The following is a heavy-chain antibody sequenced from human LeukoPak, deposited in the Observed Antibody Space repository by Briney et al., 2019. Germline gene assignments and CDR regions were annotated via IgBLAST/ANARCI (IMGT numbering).Heavy chain of an antibody. D-gene: IGHD3-22*01. CDR3: ARDYYDNTGYLPFDY. CDR1: GYTFNNYG. CDR2: ISAYNGHT. J-gene: IGHJ4*02. Sequence: ASVKVSCKASGYTFNNYGISWVRQAPGQGLEWMGWISAYNGHTNYAQKLQDRVTMTTDTSTSTAYMELRSLRSDDTAVYYCARDYYDNTGYLPFDYWDQGTLVTVSS. V-gene: IGHV1-18*01.